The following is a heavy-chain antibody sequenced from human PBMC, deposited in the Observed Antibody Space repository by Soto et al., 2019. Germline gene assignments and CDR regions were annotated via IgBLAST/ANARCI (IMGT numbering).Heavy chain of an antibody. D-gene: IGHD4-17*01. CDR2: IYSGGST. J-gene: IGHJ4*02. CDR1: GFTVSRNY. V-gene: IGHV3-53*01. Sequence: GGSLTLSCAASGFTVSRNYMIWVRQAPGKGLEWVSVIYSGGSTYYADSVKGRFNTSRDNSKNMLYLQMTSQSGEETAVYDCAISPSPGLPYYWGQGTLVTVSS. CDR3: AISPSPGLPYY.